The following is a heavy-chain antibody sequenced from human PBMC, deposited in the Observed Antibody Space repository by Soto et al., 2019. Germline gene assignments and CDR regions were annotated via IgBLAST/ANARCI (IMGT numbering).Heavy chain of an antibody. D-gene: IGHD3-3*02. CDR2: ISGSGGST. CDR3: AKDRGIGFLEWSLPTDYYYYGMDV. Sequence: PGGSLRLSCAASGFTFSSYAMSWVRQAPGKGLEWVSAISGSGGSTYYADSVKGRFTISRDNSKNTLYLQMNSLRAEDTAVYYCAKDRGIGFLEWSLPTDYYYYGMDVWGQGTTVTVSS. J-gene: IGHJ6*02. CDR1: GFTFSSYA. V-gene: IGHV3-23*01.